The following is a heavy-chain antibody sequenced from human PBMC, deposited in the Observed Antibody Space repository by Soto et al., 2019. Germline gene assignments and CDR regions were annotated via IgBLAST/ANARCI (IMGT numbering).Heavy chain of an antibody. CDR3: TSMDNYSGNMPFDY. V-gene: IGHV3-15*07. CDR2: IKGKTDGETT. Sequence: EVQLVESGGGLVKPGGSLRLSCAASGFTFNDAWMTWVRQAPGKGLEWVGRIKGKTDGETTDYAAPARGRFTISRDESKTTLYLQLNSVKTEDTAVYYCTSMDNYSGNMPFDYGGQGTMVTVSS. J-gene: IGHJ4*02. D-gene: IGHD4-4*01. CDR1: GFTFNDAW.